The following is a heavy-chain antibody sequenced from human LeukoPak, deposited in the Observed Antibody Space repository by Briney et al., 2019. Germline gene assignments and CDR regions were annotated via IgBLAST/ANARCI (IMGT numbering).Heavy chain of an antibody. CDR1: GYTLTELS. D-gene: IGHD6-19*01. CDR3: ATGSSYSSGWWGVDY. J-gene: IGHJ4*02. Sequence: GASVKVSCKVSGYTLTELSMHWVRQAPGKGLEWMGGFDPEDGETIYAQKFLGRVTMTEDTSTDTAYMELSSLRSEDTAVYYCATGSSYSSGWWGVDYWGQGTLVTVSS. V-gene: IGHV1-24*01. CDR2: FDPEDGET.